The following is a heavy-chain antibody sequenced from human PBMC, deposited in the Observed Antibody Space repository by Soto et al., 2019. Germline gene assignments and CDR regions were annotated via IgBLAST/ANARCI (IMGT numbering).Heavy chain of an antibody. V-gene: IGHV3-30-3*02. J-gene: IGHJ4*02. CDR3: AKTDFSGSYGY. Sequence: HPGGSLRLSCAASGFTFSSYAMHWVRQAPGKGLEWVAVISYDGSNKYYADSVKGRFTISRDNSKNTLYLQMNSLRAEDTAVYYCAKTDFSGSYGYWGQGTLVTVSS. CDR2: ISYDGSNK. D-gene: IGHD1-26*01. CDR1: GFTFSSYA.